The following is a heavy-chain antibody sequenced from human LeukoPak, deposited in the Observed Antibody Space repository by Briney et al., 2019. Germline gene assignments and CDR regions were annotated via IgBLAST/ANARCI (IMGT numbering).Heavy chain of an antibody. CDR1: GFTFSRYW. Sequence: PGGSLRLSCAASGFTFSRYWMHWVRQAPGKGLEWVSAISGSGGSTYYADSVKGRFTISRDNSKNTLYLQMNSLRAEDTAVYYCAKEHCGGDCYSGRGYWGQGTLVTVSS. V-gene: IGHV3-23*01. J-gene: IGHJ4*02. D-gene: IGHD2-21*01. CDR3: AKEHCGGDCYSGRGY. CDR2: ISGSGGST.